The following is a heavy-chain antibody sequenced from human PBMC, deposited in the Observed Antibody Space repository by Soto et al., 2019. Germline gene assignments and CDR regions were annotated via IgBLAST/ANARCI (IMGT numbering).Heavy chain of an antibody. CDR2: IYSGGYT. Sequence: EVQLVESGGGLIQPGGSLRLSCAVSGFTVSNNYMSWVRQAPGKGLEGVSVIYSGGYTAYGDSVKGRFTISRDNSKNTLYRQMNCQRPDVPGVFYGARQRGGGGYWGQGTLVTVSS. D-gene: IGHD3-10*01. J-gene: IGHJ4*02. CDR1: GFTVSNNY. V-gene: IGHV3-66*03. CDR3: ARQRGGGGY.